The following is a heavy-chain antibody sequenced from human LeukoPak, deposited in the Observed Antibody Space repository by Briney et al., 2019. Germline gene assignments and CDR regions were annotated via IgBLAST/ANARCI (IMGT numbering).Heavy chain of an antibody. CDR3: ARRVPATYYYMDV. Sequence: SETPSLTCAVYGGSFSGYYWSWIRQPPGKGLEWIGEINHSGSTNYNPSLKSRVTISVDTSKNQFSLKLSSVTAADTAVYYCARRVPATYYYMDVWGKGTTVTISS. D-gene: IGHD2-2*01. J-gene: IGHJ6*03. V-gene: IGHV4-34*01. CDR1: GGSFSGYY. CDR2: INHSGST.